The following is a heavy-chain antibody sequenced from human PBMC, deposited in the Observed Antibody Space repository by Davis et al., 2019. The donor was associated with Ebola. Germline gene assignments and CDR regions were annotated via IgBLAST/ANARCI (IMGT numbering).Heavy chain of an antibody. CDR2: ISYDGSNK. CDR1: GFRFSSYG. J-gene: IGHJ4*02. V-gene: IGHV3-30*18. Sequence: GGSLRLSCAASGFRFSSYGMHWVRQAPGKGLEWVAVISYDGSNKYYADSVKGRFTISRDNSKNTLYLQMNSLRAEDTAVYYCAKKIRSSSWEEWGQGTLVTVSS. D-gene: IGHD6-13*01. CDR3: AKKIRSSSWEE.